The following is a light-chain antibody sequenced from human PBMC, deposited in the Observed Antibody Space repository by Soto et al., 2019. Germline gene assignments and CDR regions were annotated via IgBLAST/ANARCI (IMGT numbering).Light chain of an antibody. V-gene: IGKV3-20*01. CDR1: QSVSSGN. CDR3: QQYGSSPPYT. Sequence: EIVLTQSPGTLSLSPGERATLSCRASQSVSSGNLAWYQQKPGQAPRLLIYAASSRATDIPDRFSGSGSGTDFTLNISRLEPEDFAVYYCQQYGSSPPYTFGQGTKLEIK. J-gene: IGKJ2*01. CDR2: AAS.